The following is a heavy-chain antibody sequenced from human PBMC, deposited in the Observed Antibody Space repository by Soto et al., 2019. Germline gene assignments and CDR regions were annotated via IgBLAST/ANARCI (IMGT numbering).Heavy chain of an antibody. CDR2: IYYSGST. Sequence: SETLSLTCTVSGGSVSSGSYYWSWIRQPPGKGLEWIGYIYYSGSTNYNPSLKSRVTISVDTSKNQFSLKLSSVTAADTAVYYCARTVTAAPYGRYRMDVWGQGTTVTVSS. CDR3: ARTVTAAPYGRYRMDV. V-gene: IGHV4-61*01. CDR1: GGSVSSGSYY. J-gene: IGHJ6*02. D-gene: IGHD2-21*02.